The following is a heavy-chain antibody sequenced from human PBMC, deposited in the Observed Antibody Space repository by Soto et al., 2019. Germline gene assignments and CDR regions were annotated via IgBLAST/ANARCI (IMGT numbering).Heavy chain of an antibody. D-gene: IGHD2-2*01. V-gene: IGHV3-23*01. CDR1: GFTFSSYA. CDR3: AKDSSYPAAEPDY. J-gene: IGHJ4*02. Sequence: EVQLLESGGGLVQPGGSLRLSCAASGFTFSSYAMSWVRQAPGKGLEWVSGVSGSDGSTYYADSVKGRFTISRDNSKNTLYLQMNSRRAEDTAVYYCAKDSSYPAAEPDYWGQGTLVTVSS. CDR2: VSGSDGST.